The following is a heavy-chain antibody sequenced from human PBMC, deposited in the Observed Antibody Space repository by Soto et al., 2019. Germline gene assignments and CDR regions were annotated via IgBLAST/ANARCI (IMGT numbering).Heavy chain of an antibody. Sequence: QVQLQQWGPGLLKPSETLSLTCAVYGGSFSGYYWSWIRQRPGKGLEWIGEINHSGSSSYNSSPQSRGTIIVATSKNQCSRQLSSVTAADTAVYYCARVWPWGLRYFDYCGQGTLVTVSS. CDR1: GGSFSGYY. J-gene: IGHJ4*02. CDR2: INHSGSS. V-gene: IGHV4-34*01. D-gene: IGHD3-16*01. CDR3: ARVWPWGLRYFDY.